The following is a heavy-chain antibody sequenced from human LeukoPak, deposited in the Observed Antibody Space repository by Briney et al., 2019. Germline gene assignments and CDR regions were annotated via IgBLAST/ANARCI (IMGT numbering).Heavy chain of an antibody. V-gene: IGHV3-7*01. CDR1: GFTFSNYW. D-gene: IGHD3-9*01. CDR3: ARGLSYDILTGYYS. J-gene: IGHJ4*02. Sequence: PGGSLRLSCAASGFTFSNYWMSWVRQAPGKGLEWVANIKEDGSEKYYVDSVKGRFTISRDNAKNSLYLQMNSLRAEDTAVYYCARGLSYDILTGYYSWGQGTLVTVSS. CDR2: IKEDGSEK.